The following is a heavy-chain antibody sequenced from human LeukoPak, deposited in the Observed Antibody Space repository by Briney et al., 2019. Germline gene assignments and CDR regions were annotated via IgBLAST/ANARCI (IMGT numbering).Heavy chain of an antibody. CDR1: GFTFSSYE. CDR3: ARVQRTYYFDY. CDR2: ISSSGSII. Sequence: TGGSLRLSCAASGFTFSSYEMNWVRQAPGKGLEWVSYISSSGSIIYYADSVEGRFTISRDNDKNSLYLQMNSLRAEDTAMYYCARVQRTYYFDYWGQGTLVTVSS. J-gene: IGHJ4*02. V-gene: IGHV3-48*03.